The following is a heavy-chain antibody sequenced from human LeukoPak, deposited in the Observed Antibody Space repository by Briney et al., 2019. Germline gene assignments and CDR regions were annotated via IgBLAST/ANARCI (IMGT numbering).Heavy chain of an antibody. V-gene: IGHV1-24*01. Sequence: RASVKVSCKVSGYTLTELSMHWVRQAPGKGLEWMGGFDPEDGETIYAQKFQGRVTMTEDTSTDTAYMELSSLRSEDTAVYYCATGDPGYSQLSYWGQGTLVTVSS. J-gene: IGHJ4*02. CDR1: GYTLTELS. CDR2: FDPEDGET. D-gene: IGHD3-9*01. CDR3: ATGDPGYSQLSY.